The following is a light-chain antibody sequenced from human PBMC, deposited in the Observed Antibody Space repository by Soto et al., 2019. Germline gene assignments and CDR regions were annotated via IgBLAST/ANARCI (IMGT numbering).Light chain of an antibody. V-gene: IGKV1-9*01. CDR3: QQLLSYPIT. J-gene: IGKJ5*01. Sequence: DIQMTQSPSSLSASVGDRVTITVRASQTTNNYLNWYQLKPGKAPKLLIFAAPTLQSGVPLRFSGSGSGTSFTLTISSLQPEDSATYYCQQLLSYPITFGQGTRLEIK. CDR2: AAP. CDR1: QTTNNY.